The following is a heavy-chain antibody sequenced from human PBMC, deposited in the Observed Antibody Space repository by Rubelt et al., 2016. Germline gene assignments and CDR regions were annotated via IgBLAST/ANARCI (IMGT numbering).Heavy chain of an antibody. V-gene: IGHV2-70*15. D-gene: IGHD3-22*01. CDR1: GFSLSPRGMC. J-gene: IGHJ6*02. CDR3: ARILLPDYYDSSGGMDV. CDR2: IDWDDDK. Sequence: QVTLRESGPALVKPTQTLTLTCTFSGFSLSPRGMCVRWIRQPPGTALEWLARIDWDDDKYYSTSLKTRLTISKDTPKNQVVLTMTNMDPVDTATYYCARILLPDYYDSSGGMDVWGQGTTVTVSS.